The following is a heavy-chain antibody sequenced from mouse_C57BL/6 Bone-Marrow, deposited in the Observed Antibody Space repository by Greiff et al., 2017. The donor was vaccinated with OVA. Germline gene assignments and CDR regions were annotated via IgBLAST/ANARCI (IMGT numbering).Heavy chain of an antibody. CDR3: ARRYYSNYVGY. CDR2: ISSGGSYT. V-gene: IGHV5-6*01. Sequence: EVQGVESGGDLVKPGGSLKLSCAASRFTFSSYGMSWVRQTPDKRLEWVATISSGGSYTYYSDSVKGRFTISRDNAKNTLYLQMSSLKSEDTAMYYCARRYYSNYVGYWGQGTTLTVSS. J-gene: IGHJ2*01. D-gene: IGHD2-5*01. CDR1: RFTFSSYG.